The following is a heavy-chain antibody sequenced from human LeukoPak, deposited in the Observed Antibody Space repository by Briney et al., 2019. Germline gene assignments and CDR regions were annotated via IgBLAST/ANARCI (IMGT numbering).Heavy chain of an antibody. J-gene: IGHJ4*02. V-gene: IGHV3-23*01. D-gene: IGHD2-2*01. Sequence: GGSLRLSCAVSGITLSNYGMSWVRQAPGKGLEWVAGISDSGGRTNYADSVKGRFTISRDNAKNTVYLQLDSLRADDTAIYYCARSLSSAVDNYWGQGTLVTVSS. CDR1: GITLSNYG. CDR3: ARSLSSAVDNY. CDR2: ISDSGGRT.